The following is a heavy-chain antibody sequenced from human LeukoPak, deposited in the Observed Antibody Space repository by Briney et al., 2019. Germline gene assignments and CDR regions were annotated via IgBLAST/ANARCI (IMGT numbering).Heavy chain of an antibody. CDR2: TYYRSKWYN. D-gene: IGHD3-16*01. Sequence: SQTLSLTCAISGDSVSSNSAAWNWITQYPSRGLEWMGRTYYRSKWYNDYAVSVKSRITINPDTSKNQFSLQLNSVTPEDTAVYYCARDVPDYDYVWGSFDYWGQGTLVTVSS. V-gene: IGHV6-1*01. CDR3: ARDVPDYDYVWGSFDY. J-gene: IGHJ4*02. CDR1: GDSVSSNSAA.